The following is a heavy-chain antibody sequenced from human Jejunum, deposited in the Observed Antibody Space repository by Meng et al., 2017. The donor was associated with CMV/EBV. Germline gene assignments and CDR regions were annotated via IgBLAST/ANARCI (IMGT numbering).Heavy chain of an antibody. CDR1: GFTFSAHA. CDR2: ISDDGSNE. CDR3: ARQPGSLAY. V-gene: IGHV3-30-3*01. Sequence: QVQLVGTGGGVVPPGRSLRLSCTASGFTFSAHAMHWVRQAPGKGLEWVAVISDDGSNEYYADSVKGRFTISRDNSKNTLYLQMNSLRAADTAVYYCARQPGSLAYWGQGTLVTVSS. J-gene: IGHJ4*02.